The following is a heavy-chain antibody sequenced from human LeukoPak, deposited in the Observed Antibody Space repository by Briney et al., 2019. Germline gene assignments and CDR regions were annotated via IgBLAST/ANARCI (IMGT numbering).Heavy chain of an antibody. CDR1: GYTFTSYA. CDR2: INPNSGGT. V-gene: IGHV1-2*02. J-gene: IGHJ4*02. D-gene: IGHD1-26*01. Sequence: ASVKVSCKASGYTFTSYAMHWVRQAPGQGLEWMGWINPNSGGTNYAQKFQGRVTMTRDTSISTAYMELSRLRSDDTAVYYCARDWLGGSYFDYWGQGTLVTVSS. CDR3: ARDWLGGSYFDY.